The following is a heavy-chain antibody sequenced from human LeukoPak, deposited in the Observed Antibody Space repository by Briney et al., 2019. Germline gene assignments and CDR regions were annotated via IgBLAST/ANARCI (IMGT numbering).Heavy chain of an antibody. J-gene: IGHJ6*02. CDR3: ARALTPPGGYYGMDV. Sequence: GGSLRLSCAASGFTFSSHWMSWVRQAPGKGLEWVANIKQDGSEKYYVDSVKGRFTISRDNAENSLYLQMNSLRAEDTAVYYCARALTPPGGYYGMDVWGQGTTVTVSS. D-gene: IGHD1-14*01. CDR1: GFTFSSHW. V-gene: IGHV3-7*01. CDR2: IKQDGSEK.